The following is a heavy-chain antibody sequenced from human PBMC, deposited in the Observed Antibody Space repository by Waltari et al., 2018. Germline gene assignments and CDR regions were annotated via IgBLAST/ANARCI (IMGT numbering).Heavy chain of an antibody. J-gene: IGHJ4*02. CDR3: ARPYYYDSSGYAY. CDR1: GFTFSSYW. D-gene: IGHD3-22*01. Sequence: VQLVESGGGLVQPGGSLRLSCAASGFTFSSYWMSWVRQAPGKGLEWVAFIRYDGSNKYYADSVKGRFTISRDNSKNTLYLQMNSLRAEDTAVYYCARPYYYDSSGYAYWGQGTLVTVSS. V-gene: IGHV3-30*02. CDR2: IRYDGSNK.